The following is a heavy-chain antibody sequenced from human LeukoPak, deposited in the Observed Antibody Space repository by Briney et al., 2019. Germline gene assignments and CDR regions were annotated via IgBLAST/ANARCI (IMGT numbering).Heavy chain of an antibody. CDR2: IYNIGSS. CDR3: AREAAGTLGY. CDR1: GGSISSYY. D-gene: IGHD6-13*01. Sequence: SETLSLTCTVSGGSISSYYWSWIRQPPGKGLEWIGYIYNIGSSNYNPSLKSRVTISVNTSKNQFSLKLSSVTAADTAVYYCAREAAGTLGYWGQGTLVTVSS. J-gene: IGHJ4*02. V-gene: IGHV4-4*08.